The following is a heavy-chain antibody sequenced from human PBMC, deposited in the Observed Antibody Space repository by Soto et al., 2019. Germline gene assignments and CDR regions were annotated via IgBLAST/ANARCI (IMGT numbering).Heavy chain of an antibody. D-gene: IGHD3-22*01. J-gene: IGHJ4*02. CDR3: AADSNDSSGYLGFDY. CDR1: GFTFTSSA. Sequence: ASVKVSCKASGFTFTSSAVQWVRQARGQRLEWIGWIVVGSGNTNYAQKFQERVTITRDMSTSTAYMELSSLRSEDTAVYYCAADSNDSSGYLGFDYWGQGTLVTVSS. V-gene: IGHV1-58*01. CDR2: IVVGSGNT.